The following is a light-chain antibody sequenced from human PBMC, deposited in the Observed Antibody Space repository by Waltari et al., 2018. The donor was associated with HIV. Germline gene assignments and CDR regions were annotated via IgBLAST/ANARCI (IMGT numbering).Light chain of an antibody. J-gene: IGLJ1*01. Sequence: QSTLTQPASVSGSPGQSVTISCTGISSDIDVYKYFSWYQQHPGKAPKLLIYDVSNRPSGVSHRFYGSKSANTASLTISGLQAEDEADYYCSSYTTTSTLYVFGTGTKVTV. CDR3: SSYTTTSTLYV. CDR2: DVS. V-gene: IGLV2-14*03. CDR1: SSDIDVYKY.